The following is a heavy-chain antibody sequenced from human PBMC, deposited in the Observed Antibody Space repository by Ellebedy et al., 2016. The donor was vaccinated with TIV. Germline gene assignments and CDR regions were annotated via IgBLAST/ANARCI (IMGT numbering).Heavy chain of an antibody. CDR3: ARAPTVTSVFDC. D-gene: IGHD4-17*01. CDR2: LHSGGTT. J-gene: IGHJ4*02. Sequence: GGSLRLXXAASGFTISNNYMGWVRQAPGKGLEWVAILHSGGTTFYADSVKGRFTISRDSSKNTLYLQMNSLRVEDTAVYYCARAPTVTSVFDCWGQGTLVTVSS. CDR1: GFTISNNY. V-gene: IGHV3-53*01.